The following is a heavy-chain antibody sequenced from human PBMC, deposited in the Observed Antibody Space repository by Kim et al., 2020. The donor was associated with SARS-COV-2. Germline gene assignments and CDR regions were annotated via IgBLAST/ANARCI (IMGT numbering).Heavy chain of an antibody. V-gene: IGHV4-34*01. Sequence: IGEVNPRGSTTYNPTLKSRLTISVDPASNQFSLRLSSVTAADTAVYYCARGLSSSGWSYYYYGMDVWGQGTTVTVSS. CDR3: ARGLSSSGWSYYYYGMDV. CDR2: VNPRGST. D-gene: IGHD6-19*01. J-gene: IGHJ6*02.